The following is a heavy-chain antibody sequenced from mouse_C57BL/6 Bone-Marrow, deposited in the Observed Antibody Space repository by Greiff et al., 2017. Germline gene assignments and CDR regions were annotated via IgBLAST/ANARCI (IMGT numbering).Heavy chain of an antibody. CDR3: ARDGSNYDLFAY. J-gene: IGHJ3*01. V-gene: IGHV1-19*01. CDR1: GYTFTDYY. D-gene: IGHD1-1*01. CDR2: INPYNGGT. Sequence: VQLKQSGPVLVKPGASVKMSCKASGYTFTDYYMNWVKQSHGKSLEWIGVINPYNGGTSYNQKFKGKATLTVDKSSSTAYMELNSLTSDDSAVYYCARDGSNYDLFAYWGQGTLVTVSA.